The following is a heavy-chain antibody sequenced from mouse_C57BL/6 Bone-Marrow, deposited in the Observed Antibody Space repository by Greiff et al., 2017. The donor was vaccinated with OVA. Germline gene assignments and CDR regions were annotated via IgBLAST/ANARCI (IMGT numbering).Heavy chain of an antibody. D-gene: IGHD2-1*01. CDR3: ARDGNYGVAY. Sequence: EVQLQQSGPELVKPGASVKISCKASGYTFTDYYMNWVKQSHGKSLEWIGDINPNNGGTSYNQKFKGKATLTVDKSSSTAYMELRSLTSEDSAVYYCARDGNYGVAYWGQGTLVTVSA. J-gene: IGHJ3*01. CDR2: INPNNGGT. CDR1: GYTFTDYY. V-gene: IGHV1-26*01.